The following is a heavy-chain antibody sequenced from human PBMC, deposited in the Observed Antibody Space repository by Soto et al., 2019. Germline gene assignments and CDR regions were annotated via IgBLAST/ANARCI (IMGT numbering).Heavy chain of an antibody. CDR1: GFIFSDFH. Sequence: PGGSLRLSCAASGFIFSDFHMTWIRQAPGKGLELVAYISSRGDTIYYADSVRGRITISRDNDKDSLFLQMSSLRIEDTAVYFCAKEDPSGRYSLDYWGQGSQVTVSS. V-gene: IGHV3-11*04. J-gene: IGHJ4*02. D-gene: IGHD1-26*01. CDR2: ISSRGDTI. CDR3: AKEDPSGRYSLDY.